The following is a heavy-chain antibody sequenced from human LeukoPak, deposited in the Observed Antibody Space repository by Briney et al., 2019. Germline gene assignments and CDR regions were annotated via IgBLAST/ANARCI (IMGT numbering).Heavy chain of an antibody. Sequence: SETLSLTCAVYGGSFSGYYWSWIRQPPGKGLEWIGEINHSGSTNYNPSLKGRVTISVDTSKNQFSLKLSSVTAADTAVYYCARSLWFGELPALGYWGQGTLVTVSS. D-gene: IGHD3-10*01. J-gene: IGHJ4*02. V-gene: IGHV4-34*01. CDR3: ARSLWFGELPALGY. CDR2: INHSGST. CDR1: GGSFSGYY.